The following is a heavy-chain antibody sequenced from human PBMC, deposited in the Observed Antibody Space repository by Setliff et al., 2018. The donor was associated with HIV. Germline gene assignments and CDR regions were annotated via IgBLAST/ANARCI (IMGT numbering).Heavy chain of an antibody. J-gene: IGHJ4*02. CDR1: GYTFTGYY. Sequence: ASVKVSCKASGYTFTGYYTHWVRQAPGQGLQWMGRINPNIGSTNYAQNFQGRATMTRDTSVNTAFMELSNLRSGDTAVYYCAGPENSGSRATFLGYWGQGTLVTVSS. CDR2: INPNIGST. D-gene: IGHD1-26*01. V-gene: IGHV1-2*06. CDR3: AGPENSGSRATFLGY.